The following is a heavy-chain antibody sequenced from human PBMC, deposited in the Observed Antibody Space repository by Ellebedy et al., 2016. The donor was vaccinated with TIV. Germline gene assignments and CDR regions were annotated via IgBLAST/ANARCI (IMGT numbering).Heavy chain of an antibody. D-gene: IGHD5-18*01. V-gene: IGHV3-30*18. CDR2: ISYDGSNK. J-gene: IGHJ4*02. CDR3: AKDLYSTPIFDY. CDR1: GFTFSSYG. Sequence: GESLKISXAASGFTFSSYGMHWVRQAPGKGLEWVAVISYDGSNKYYADSVKGRFTISRDNSKNTLYLQMNSLRAEDTAEYYCAKDLYSTPIFDYWGQGTLVTVSS.